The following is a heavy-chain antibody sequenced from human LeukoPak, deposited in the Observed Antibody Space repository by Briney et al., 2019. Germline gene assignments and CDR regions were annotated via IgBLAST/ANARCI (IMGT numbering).Heavy chain of an antibody. J-gene: IGHJ6*03. Sequence: SETLSLTCAVYGGSFSGYYWSWIRQPPGKGLEWIGEINYSGSTNYNPSLKSRVTISVDTSKNQFSLKLSSVTAADTAVYYCARVRDSSSWSTPYYYMDVWGKGTTVTVSS. CDR1: GGSFSGYY. V-gene: IGHV4-34*01. D-gene: IGHD6-13*01. CDR3: ARVRDSSSWSTPYYYMDV. CDR2: INYSGST.